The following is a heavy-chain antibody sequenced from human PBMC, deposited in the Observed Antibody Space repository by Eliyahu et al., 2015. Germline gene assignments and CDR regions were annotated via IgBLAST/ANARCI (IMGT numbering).Heavy chain of an antibody. CDR1: GFXLXNYG. V-gene: IGHV3-30*03. CDR3: ARGTYYYGSGEKDGAFDI. CDR2: ISYDGSNK. J-gene: IGHJ3*02. D-gene: IGHD3-10*01. Sequence: QVQLVESGGGVVQPGRSLRLSCVASGFXLXNYGMNWVRQAPGKGLEWVALISYDGSNKHYADSVKGRFTISRDNSQNTLFLQMNSLRREDTAVYYCARGTYYYGSGEKDGAFDIWGQGTVVTVSS.